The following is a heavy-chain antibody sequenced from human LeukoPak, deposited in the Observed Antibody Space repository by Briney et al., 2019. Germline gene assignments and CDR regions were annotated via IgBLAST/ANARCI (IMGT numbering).Heavy chain of an antibody. V-gene: IGHV3-23*01. D-gene: IGHD2-2*01. J-gene: IGHJ3*02. Sequence: GGSLRLSCAASGFTFSSYAMSWVRQPPGKGLEWVSAISGSGGSTYYADSVKGRFTISRDNSKNTLYLQMNSLRAEDTAVYYCAKDSQNIVVVPAAVVSAFDIWGQGTMVTVSS. CDR2: ISGSGGST. CDR1: GFTFSSYA. CDR3: AKDSQNIVVVPAAVVSAFDI.